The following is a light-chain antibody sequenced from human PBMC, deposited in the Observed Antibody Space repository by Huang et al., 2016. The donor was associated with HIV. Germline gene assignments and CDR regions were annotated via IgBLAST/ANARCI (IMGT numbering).Light chain of an antibody. J-gene: IGKJ2*01. CDR2: VAS. Sequence: DIVMTQSPLSLSVAPGEPASISCTSSQRLLTRNGHNYVDWYLQKPGQSPQLLIYVASNRASGVPDRFSGSGSGKNCTLKIGGVEAEDVGVYYCMQALQTPYTFGQGTKLEIK. CDR1: QRLLTRNGHNY. V-gene: IGKV2-28*01. CDR3: MQALQTPYT.